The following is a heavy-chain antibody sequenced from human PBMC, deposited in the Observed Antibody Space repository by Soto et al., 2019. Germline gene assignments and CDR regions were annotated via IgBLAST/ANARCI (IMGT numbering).Heavy chain of an antibody. J-gene: IGHJ4*02. V-gene: IGHV3-23*01. D-gene: IGHD1-1*01. CDR3: AKSLSASPNYFFDS. CDR1: GFPYSSYA. Sequence: CGSLILSCAASGFPYSSYAMTWVRQAPGKGVERVSGISGSGTITYDAASVKCRFTISRDKSKNTFYLQMNSXRADDTAVYYCAKSLSASPNYFFDSWGQGTLVTVSS. CDR2: ISGSGTIT.